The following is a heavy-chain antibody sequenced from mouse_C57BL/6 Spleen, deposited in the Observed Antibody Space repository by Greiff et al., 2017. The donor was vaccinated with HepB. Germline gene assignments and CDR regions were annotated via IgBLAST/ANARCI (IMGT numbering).Heavy chain of an antibody. CDR3: AREGYYD. D-gene: IGHD2-3*01. Sequence: QVQLQQSGPELVKPGASVKISCKASGYAFSSSWMNWVKQRPGKGLEWIGRIYPGDGDTNYNGKFKGKATLTADKSSSTAYMQLSSLTSEDSAVYFCAREGYYDWGQGTTLTVSS. V-gene: IGHV1-82*01. J-gene: IGHJ2*01. CDR2: IYPGDGDT. CDR1: GYAFSSSW.